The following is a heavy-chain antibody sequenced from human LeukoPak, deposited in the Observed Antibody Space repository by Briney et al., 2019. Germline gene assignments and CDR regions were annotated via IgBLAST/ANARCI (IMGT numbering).Heavy chain of an antibody. CDR3: VRRFDY. V-gene: IGHV3-48*03. Sequence: GGSLRLSCAASGFTFSSHEMNWVRQAPGEGLEWVSYISDSGKTIYYADSVKGRFTISRDNARNSLYLQMNSLRAEDTAVYYCVRRFDYWGQGNLVTVSS. CDR2: ISDSGKTI. CDR1: GFTFSSHE. J-gene: IGHJ4*02.